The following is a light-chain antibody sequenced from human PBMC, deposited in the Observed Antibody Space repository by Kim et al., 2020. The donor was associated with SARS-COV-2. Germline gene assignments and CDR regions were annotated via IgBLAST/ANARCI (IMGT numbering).Light chain of an antibody. CDR1: QDIDKY. CDR2: DAS. CDR3: QRYDNLPLR. Sequence: ASVGDIVTITCQASQDIDKYLNWYQHKPGKAPKLLIYDASNLQAGVPSRFTGSGSGTDFPFTISNLQPEDIATYYCQRYDNLPLRFGGGTKVDIK. V-gene: IGKV1-33*01. J-gene: IGKJ4*02.